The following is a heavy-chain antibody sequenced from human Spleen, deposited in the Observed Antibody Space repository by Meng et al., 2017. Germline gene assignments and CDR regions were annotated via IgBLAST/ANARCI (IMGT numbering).Heavy chain of an antibody. Sequence: GGSLRLSCAASGFTFSGYAMHWVRQAPGKGLEWVAVISFDGSNKYYADSVKGRFTISRDNSKNTLYLQMNSLRAEDTAVYYCARTIFGVVNDASDIWGQGTMVTVSS. CDR3: ARTIFGVVNDASDI. J-gene: IGHJ3*02. CDR2: ISFDGSNK. D-gene: IGHD3-3*01. V-gene: IGHV3-30*01. CDR1: GFTFSGYA.